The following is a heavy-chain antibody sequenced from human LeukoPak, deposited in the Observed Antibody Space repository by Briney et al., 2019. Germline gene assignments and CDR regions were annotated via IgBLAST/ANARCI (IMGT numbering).Heavy chain of an antibody. CDR3: ARLKYGSPQY. J-gene: IGHJ1*01. D-gene: IGHD1-26*01. Sequence: GGSLRLSCAASGFTFSVYWMSWVRQAPGKGLEWVANIKQGGSERYYVDSVKGRFTISRDNAKNSLYLQMNSLRAEDTAVYYCARLKYGSPQYWGQGTLVTVSS. V-gene: IGHV3-7*01. CDR1: GFTFSVYW. CDR2: IKQGGSER.